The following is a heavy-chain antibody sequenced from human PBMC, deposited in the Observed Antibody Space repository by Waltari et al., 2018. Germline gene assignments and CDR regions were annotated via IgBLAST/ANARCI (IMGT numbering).Heavy chain of an antibody. CDR3: ASGYSSSSLDY. V-gene: IGHV3-21*01. J-gene: IGHJ4*02. CDR1: GFTFSIYN. CDR2: ISASSTYL. Sequence: VESGGGLVKPGGSLRLSCAASGFTFSIYNRNWVRQAPGKGLEWVSSISASSTYLYYADSMKGRFTISRDNAKNSLFLQMNSLRAEDTAVYYCASGYSSSSLDYWGQGTLVTVSS. D-gene: IGHD6-6*01.